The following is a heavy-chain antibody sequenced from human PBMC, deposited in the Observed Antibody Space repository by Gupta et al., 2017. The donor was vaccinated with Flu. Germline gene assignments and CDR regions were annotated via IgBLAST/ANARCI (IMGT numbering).Heavy chain of an antibody. J-gene: IGHJ4*02. CDR3: ARGLSIVGATTVVADY. D-gene: IGHD1-26*01. CDR1: LIYGSYG. Sequence: LIYGSYGMHWVRQAPGKGLEWVAVIWYDGSNKYYADSVKGRFTISRDNSKNTLYLQMNSLRAEDTAVYYCARGLSIVGATTVVADYWGQGTLVTVSS. V-gene: IGHV3-33*01. CDR2: IWYDGSNK.